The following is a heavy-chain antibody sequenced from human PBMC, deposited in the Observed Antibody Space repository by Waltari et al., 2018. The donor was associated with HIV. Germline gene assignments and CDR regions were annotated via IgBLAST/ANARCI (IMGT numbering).Heavy chain of an antibody. V-gene: IGHV3-30*18. D-gene: IGHD4-17*01. CDR2: ISYDGSNK. CDR1: AFTFRSYG. CDR3: AKDRDPSELTVTTWGVDY. J-gene: IGHJ4*02. Sequence: QVQLVESGGGVVQPGRPLRPSCAASAFTFRSYGMHGVRQAPGKGLEWVAVISYDGSNKYYADSVKGRFTISRDNSKNTLYLQMNSLRAEDTAVYYCAKDRDPSELTVTTWGVDYWGQGTLVTVSS.